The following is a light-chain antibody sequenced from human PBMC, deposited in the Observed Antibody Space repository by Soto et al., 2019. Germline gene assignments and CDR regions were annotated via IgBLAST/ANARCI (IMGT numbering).Light chain of an antibody. J-gene: IGLJ2*01. CDR1: SSDVGGYNH. CDR2: EVR. Sequence: QSALTQPASVSGSPGQSITISCTGSSSDVGGYNHVSWYQQHPGKAPKLMIYEVRNRPSGVSNRFSGSKSGNTASLTISGLQAEDQADFYCSSYTTSTTRIIFGGGTKVTVL. V-gene: IGLV2-14*01. CDR3: SSYTTSTTRII.